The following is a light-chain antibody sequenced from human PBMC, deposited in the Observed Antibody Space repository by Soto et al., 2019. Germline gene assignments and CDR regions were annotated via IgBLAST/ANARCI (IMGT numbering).Light chain of an antibody. Sequence: DIQMTQSPSSLSASVGDRVTITCQASQDISNYLNWYQQKPGKAPKLLIYDASNLETGVPSRFSGSGSGTDFTFTISSLQPEDIATYYCQQYDNLPITFGXGTRLEIK. CDR3: QQYDNLPIT. CDR1: QDISNY. V-gene: IGKV1-33*01. CDR2: DAS. J-gene: IGKJ5*01.